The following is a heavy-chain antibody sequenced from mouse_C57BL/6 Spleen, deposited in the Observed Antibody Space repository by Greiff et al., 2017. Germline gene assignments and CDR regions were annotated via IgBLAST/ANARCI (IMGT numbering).Heavy chain of an antibody. CDR3: VRRGENAMDY. V-gene: IGHV10-1*01. Sequence: EVKLMESGGGLVQPKGSLKLSCAASGFSFNTYAMNWVRQAPGKGLEWVARIRSKSNNYATYYADSVKDRFTISRDDSESMLYLQMNNLKTEDTAMYYCVRRGENAMDYWGQGTSVTASS. CDR2: IRSKSNNYAT. CDR1: GFSFNTYA. J-gene: IGHJ4*01.